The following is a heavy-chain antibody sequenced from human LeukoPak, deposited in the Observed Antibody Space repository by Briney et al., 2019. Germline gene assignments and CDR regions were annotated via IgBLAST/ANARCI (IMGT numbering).Heavy chain of an antibody. CDR3: ARSDYGDYVPLDY. CDR2: IYYSGST. CDR1: GGSISSYY. Sequence: SETLSLTCTVSGGSISSYYWSWIRQPLWKGVEWIGYIYYSGSTNYNPSLKSRVTISVDTSKNQFSLKLSSVTAADTAVYYCARSDYGDYVPLDYWGQGTLVTVSS. V-gene: IGHV4-59*01. J-gene: IGHJ4*02. D-gene: IGHD4-17*01.